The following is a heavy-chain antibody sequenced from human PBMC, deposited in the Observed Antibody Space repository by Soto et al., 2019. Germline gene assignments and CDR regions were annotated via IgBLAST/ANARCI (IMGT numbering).Heavy chain of an antibody. CDR3: AKGQTAVAGNFDY. D-gene: IGHD6-19*01. J-gene: IGHJ4*02. Sequence: ASVKVSCKASGGTFSSYTISWVRQAPGQGLEWMGRIIPILGIANYAQKFQGRVTITADKSTSTAYMELSSLRSEDTAVYYCAKGQTAVAGNFDYWGQGPLVTVSS. CDR2: IIPILGIA. V-gene: IGHV1-69*02. CDR1: GGTFSSYT.